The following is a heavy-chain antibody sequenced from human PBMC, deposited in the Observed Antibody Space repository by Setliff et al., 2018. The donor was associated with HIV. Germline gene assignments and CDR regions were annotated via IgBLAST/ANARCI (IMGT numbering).Heavy chain of an antibody. J-gene: IGHJ4*02. V-gene: IGHV4-59*08. CDR1: GASITSSY. CDR3: ARFARDPTD. Sequence: SETLSLTCTVSGASITSSYWTWIRQSPGRGLEYLGYIYYSGDSNYSPSLKSRLRMSLDASTSQFSLRLNSLTAADTAMYYCARFARDPTDWGRGILVTVSS. CDR2: IYYSGDS.